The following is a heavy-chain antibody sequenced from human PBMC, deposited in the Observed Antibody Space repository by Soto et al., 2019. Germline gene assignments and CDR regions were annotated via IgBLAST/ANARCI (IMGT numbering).Heavy chain of an antibody. V-gene: IGHV1-46*01. CDR3: ARTTMTLYYFDF. CDR1: GYTFTSYY. Sequence: ASVKVSCKASGYTFTSYYMHWVRQAPGQGLEWMGVIEPSGGSRSYTQKFQDRVTMTRDTSTSTVYMELSSLRSEDTAVYYCARTTMTLYYFDFWGKGTLVTVSS. D-gene: IGHD4-17*01. CDR2: IEPSGGSR. J-gene: IGHJ4*02.